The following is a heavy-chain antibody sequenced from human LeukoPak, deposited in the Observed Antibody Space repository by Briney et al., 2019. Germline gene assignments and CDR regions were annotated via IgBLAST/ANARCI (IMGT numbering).Heavy chain of an antibody. CDR1: GSTFSDHY. CDR2: IKNKANGYTT. V-gene: IGHV3-72*01. CDR3: ARFRGFYYGLDL. J-gene: IGHJ6*02. Sequence: GGSLRLSCAASGSTFSDHYMDWVRQAPGKGLEWVGHIKNKANGYTTEYAASVKGRFTISRDDSKNALFLQMNSLKTDDTAVYYCARFRGFYYGLDLWGLGTTVIVSS. D-gene: IGHD3-10*01.